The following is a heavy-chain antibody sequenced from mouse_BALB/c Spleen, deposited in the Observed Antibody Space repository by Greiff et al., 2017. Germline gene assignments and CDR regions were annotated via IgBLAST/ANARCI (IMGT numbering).Heavy chain of an antibody. CDR3: ARDYAKRVAMDY. CDR2: ISSGGST. Sequence: EVQVVESGGGLVKPGGSLKLSCAASGFTFSSYAMSWVRQTPEKRLEWVASISSGGSTYYPDSVKGRFTSSRDNARNILYLQMSSLRSEDTAMYYCARDYAKRVAMDYWGQGTSVTVSS. D-gene: IGHD1-1*01. J-gene: IGHJ4*01. V-gene: IGHV5-6-5*01. CDR1: GFTFSSYA.